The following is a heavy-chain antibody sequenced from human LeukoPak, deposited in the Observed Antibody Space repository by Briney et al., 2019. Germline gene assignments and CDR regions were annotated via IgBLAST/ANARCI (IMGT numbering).Heavy chain of an antibody. J-gene: IGHJ3*01. V-gene: IGHV3-53*01. CDR2: IYGGGSA. D-gene: IGHD2-21*02. Sequence: GGSLRLSCAASGFIVRGNYMSWVRQAPGKGLEWVSVIYGGGSAYYADSVEGRFTISRDDSKDTLYLQMNSLRDEDTAVYYCARVGWGVAYCGGDCYLDAFDLWGHGTMVTVSS. CDR3: ARVGWGVAYCGGDCYLDAFDL. CDR1: GFIVRGNY.